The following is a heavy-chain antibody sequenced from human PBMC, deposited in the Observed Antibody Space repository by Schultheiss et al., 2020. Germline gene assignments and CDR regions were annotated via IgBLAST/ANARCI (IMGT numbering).Heavy chain of an antibody. CDR2: IYYSGST. V-gene: IGHV4-30-4*01. D-gene: IGHD4-17*01. CDR3: ARTLYGDYGVYDY. J-gene: IGHJ4*02. CDR1: GGSISSSSYY. Sequence: SETLSLTCTVSGGSISSSSYYWSWIRQPPGKGLEWIGYIYYSGSTYYNPSLKSRVTISVDTSKNQFSLKLSSVTAADTAVYYCARTLYGDYGVYDYWGQGTLVTVSS.